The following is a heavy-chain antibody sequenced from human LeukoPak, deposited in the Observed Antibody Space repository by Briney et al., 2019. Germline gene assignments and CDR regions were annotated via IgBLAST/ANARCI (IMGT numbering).Heavy chain of an antibody. CDR2: VYSTGST. J-gene: IGHJ4*02. V-gene: IGHV4-31*03. CDR1: GGSITSGNYY. CDR3: ARDCPSTICPRFHS. Sequence: SETLSLTCTVSGGSITSGNYYWTWIRQNPGKGVEWIWYVYSTGSTYYTRPLKSRLTMSLDTSKNQFSLRLNSVTAADTAVYYCARDCPSTICPRFHSWGQGPLDTVPS. D-gene: IGHD6-13*01.